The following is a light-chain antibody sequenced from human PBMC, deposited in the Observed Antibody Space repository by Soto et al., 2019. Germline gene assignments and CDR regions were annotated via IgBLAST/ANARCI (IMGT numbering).Light chain of an antibody. V-gene: IGLV2-14*01. J-gene: IGLJ1*01. CDR1: SSYVGAYNY. CDR3: CSYTTSNTFV. Sequence: LAQPASLSGALGQSITISLRGTSSYVGAYNYVSWYQQYPGKAPKLMIYHVTDRPSGVSNRFSGSKSGNTASLTISGLQAEDEADYYCCSYTTSNTFVFGTGTKVTVL. CDR2: HVT.